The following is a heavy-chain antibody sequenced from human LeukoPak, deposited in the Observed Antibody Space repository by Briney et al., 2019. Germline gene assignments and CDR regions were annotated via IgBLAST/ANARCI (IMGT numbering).Heavy chain of an antibody. V-gene: IGHV3-30*18. CDR3: ANLAVAGTSAFDI. Sequence: PGGSLRLSCAASGFTFSSYGMHWVRQAPGKGLEWVAVISYDGSNKYYADSVKGRFTISRDNSKNTLYLQMNSLRAEDTAVYYCANLAVAGTSAFDIWGQGTMVTVSS. CDR1: GFTFSSYG. CDR2: ISYDGSNK. D-gene: IGHD6-19*01. J-gene: IGHJ3*02.